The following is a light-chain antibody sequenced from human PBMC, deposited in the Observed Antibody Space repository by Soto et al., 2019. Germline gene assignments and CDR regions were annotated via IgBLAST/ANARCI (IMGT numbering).Light chain of an antibody. CDR2: IAY. J-gene: IGKJ4*01. V-gene: IGKV1-9*01. CDR1: QGINSN. Sequence: DIQLTQSPSFLSASVGDRVTITCRASQGINSNLAWYQQKPGKAPKLLIYIAYTLQSGVPPRFSGSGSGTEFTLTISSLQPEDFATDYCQQFNTYPLTFGGGTKVEIK. CDR3: QQFNTYPLT.